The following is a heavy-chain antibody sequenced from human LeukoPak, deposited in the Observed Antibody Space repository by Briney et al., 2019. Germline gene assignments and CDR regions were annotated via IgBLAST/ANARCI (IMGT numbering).Heavy chain of an antibody. CDR3: AKDPRSSSWYGIQDY. J-gene: IGHJ4*02. V-gene: IGHV3-23*01. CDR1: GFTFDDYG. Sequence: PGGSLRLSCAASGFTFDDYGMSWVRQAPGKGLEWVSAISGSGGSTYYADSVKGRFTISRDNSKNTLYLQMNSLRAEDTAVYYCAKDPRSSSWYGIQDYWGQGTLVTVSS. D-gene: IGHD6-13*01. CDR2: ISGSGGST.